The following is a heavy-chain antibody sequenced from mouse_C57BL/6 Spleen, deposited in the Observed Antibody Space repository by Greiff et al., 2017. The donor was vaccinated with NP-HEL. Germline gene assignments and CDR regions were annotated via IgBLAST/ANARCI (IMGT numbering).Heavy chain of an antibody. CDR3: ARDRGYYGSSYGFAY. D-gene: IGHD1-1*01. J-gene: IGHJ3*01. CDR2: INYDGSST. Sequence: EVMLVESEGGLVQPGSSMKLSCTASGFTFSDYYMAWVRQVPEKGLEWVANINYDGSSTNYLDSLKSRFIISRDNPTSILYLQTSRRKSEDPATYYCARDRGYYGSSYGFAYWGQGTLVTVSA. V-gene: IGHV5-16*01. CDR1: GFTFSDYY.